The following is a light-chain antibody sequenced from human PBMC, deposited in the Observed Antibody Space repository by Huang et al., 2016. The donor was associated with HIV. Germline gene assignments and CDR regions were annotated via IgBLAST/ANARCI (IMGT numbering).Light chain of an antibody. CDR3: QQYGSSPYT. V-gene: IGKV3-20*01. J-gene: IGKJ2*01. Sequence: EIVLTQSPGTLSLSPGERATLSCRASQSVSSSYLAWYQQIPGQVPRLLIYAVSTRATGIPARFSGSESGTDFTLTISRLEPEDFAVYYCQQYGSSPYTFGQGTKLEIK. CDR2: AVS. CDR1: QSVSSSY.